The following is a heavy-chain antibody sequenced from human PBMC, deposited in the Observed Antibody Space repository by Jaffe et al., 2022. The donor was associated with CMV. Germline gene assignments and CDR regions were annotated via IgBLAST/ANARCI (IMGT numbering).Heavy chain of an antibody. D-gene: IGHD3-16*02. Sequence: EVQLVESGGGLVQPGGSLRLSCAASGFTFSSYSMNWVRQAPGKGLEWVSYISSSSSTIYYADSVKGRFTISRDNAKNSLYLQMNSLRDEDTAVYYCARSSRRDDYVWGSYRYPYYFDYWGQGTLVTVSS. V-gene: IGHV3-48*02. CDR3: ARSSRRDDYVWGSYRYPYYFDY. CDR2: ISSSSSTI. J-gene: IGHJ4*02. CDR1: GFTFSSYS.